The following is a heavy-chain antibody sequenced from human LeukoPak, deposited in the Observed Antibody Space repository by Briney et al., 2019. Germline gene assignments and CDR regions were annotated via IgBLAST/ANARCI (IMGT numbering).Heavy chain of an antibody. Sequence: GRSLRLSCAASGFTVSSNYMSWVRQAPGKGLEWVSVIYSGGSTYYADSVKGRFTISRDNSKNTLYLQMNSLGAEDTAVYYCARVGSTSLYYYYGMDVWGQGTTVTVSS. CDR2: IYSGGST. V-gene: IGHV3-53*01. D-gene: IGHD2-2*01. J-gene: IGHJ6*02. CDR3: ARVGSTSLYYYYGMDV. CDR1: GFTVSSNY.